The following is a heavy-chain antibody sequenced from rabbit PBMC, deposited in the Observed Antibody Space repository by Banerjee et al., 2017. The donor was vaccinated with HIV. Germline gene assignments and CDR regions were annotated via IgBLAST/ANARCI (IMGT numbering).Heavy chain of an antibody. CDR1: GFSFSSGYY. CDR2: IHTGTGST. Sequence: QEQLEESGGDLVKPGASLTLTCTASGFSFSSGYYMCWVRQAPGKGLEWIACIHTGTGSTFYASWAKGRFTISKTSSTTVTLQMTSLTAADTATYFCARDYSDGYVGYDLWGPGTLVTVS. CDR3: ARDYSDGYVGYDL. V-gene: IGHV1S45*01. D-gene: IGHD6-1*01. J-gene: IGHJ6*01.